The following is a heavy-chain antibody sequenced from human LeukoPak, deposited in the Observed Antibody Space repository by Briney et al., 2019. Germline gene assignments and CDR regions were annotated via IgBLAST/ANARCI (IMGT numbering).Heavy chain of an antibody. V-gene: IGHV3-23*01. J-gene: IGHJ6*03. CDR3: AKDPSYCTTTSCYKEGYYYYYMDV. D-gene: IGHD2-2*02. CDR2: ISGSGGYT. Sequence: PGGSLRLSCAASGFTFSSYAMSWVRQAPGKGLEWVSAISGSGGYTFYADSVKGRFTISRDTSKNTLHLQMNSLRAEDTAVYYCAKDPSYCTTTSCYKEGYYYYYMDVWGKGTTVTVSS. CDR1: GFTFSSYA.